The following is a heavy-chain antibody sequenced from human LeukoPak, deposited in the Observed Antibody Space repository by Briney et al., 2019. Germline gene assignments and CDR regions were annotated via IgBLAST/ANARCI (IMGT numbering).Heavy chain of an antibody. J-gene: IGHJ4*02. D-gene: IGHD3-3*01. V-gene: IGHV3-48*01. CDR3: AREDQRYDFWSGYYDFDY. CDR2: ISSSSSTI. Sequence: GGSLRLSCAASGFPFSSYSMNWVRQAPGKGLEWVSYISSSSSTIYYADSVKGRFTISRDNAKNSLYLQMNSLRAEDTAVYYCAREDQRYDFWSGYYDFDYWGQGTLVTVSS. CDR1: GFPFSSYS.